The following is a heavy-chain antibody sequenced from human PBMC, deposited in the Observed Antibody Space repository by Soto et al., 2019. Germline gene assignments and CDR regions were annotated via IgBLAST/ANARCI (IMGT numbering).Heavy chain of an antibody. CDR2: ISAYNGNT. J-gene: IGHJ6*02. D-gene: IGHD3-10*01. Sequence: ASVKVSCKASGYTFTSYGISWVRQAPGQGLEWMGWISAYNGNTNYAQKLQGRVTMTTDASTSTAYMELRSLRSDDTAVYYCARRETGDYYYSGMDVWGQGXTVTVYS. V-gene: IGHV1-18*01. CDR1: GYTFTSYG. CDR3: ARRETGDYYYSGMDV.